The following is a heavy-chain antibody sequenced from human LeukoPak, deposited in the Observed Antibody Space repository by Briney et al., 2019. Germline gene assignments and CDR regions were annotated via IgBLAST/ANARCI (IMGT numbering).Heavy chain of an antibody. Sequence: KPGGSLRLSCAASGFTFSDYYMTWIRQGPGKGLEWVSYISTSGSSTYYADSVEGRFTISRDNAKNSLYLQMNSLRPEDTALYYCASDSGGGYFDFWGQGTLVTVSS. CDR1: GFTFSDYY. V-gene: IGHV3-11*04. CDR3: ASDSGGGYFDF. D-gene: IGHD6-25*01. J-gene: IGHJ4*02. CDR2: ISTSGSST.